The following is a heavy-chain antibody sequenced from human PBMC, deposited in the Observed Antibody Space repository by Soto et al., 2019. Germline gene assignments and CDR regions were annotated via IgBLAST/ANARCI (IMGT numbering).Heavy chain of an antibody. D-gene: IGHD6-13*01. CDR1: GYTFTSYG. Sequence: ASVKVSCKASGYTFTSYGISWVRQAPGQGLEWMGWISAYNGNTNYAQKLQGRVTMTSDTSTSTAYMELRSLRFDDTAVYYCAREAYSSSWPYYYYYGMDVWGQGTTVTVSS. V-gene: IGHV1-18*01. CDR2: ISAYNGNT. J-gene: IGHJ6*02. CDR3: AREAYSSSWPYYYYYGMDV.